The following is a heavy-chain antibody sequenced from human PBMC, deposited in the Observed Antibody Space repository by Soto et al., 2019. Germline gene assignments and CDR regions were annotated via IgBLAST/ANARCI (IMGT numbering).Heavy chain of an antibody. CDR1: GFSFSNNG. CDR2: ISYDGSNT. CDR3: VGRGNQNWGDY. Sequence: QVQLVESGGGVVQPGRSLRLSCAASGFSFSNNGMHWVRQAPGKGLEWVAIISYDGSNTYYADSVRGRFTISRDNSKNTLFLQMNSLRAEDTALYYCVGRGNQNWGDYWGQGTQVTVSS. D-gene: IGHD7-27*01. V-gene: IGHV3-30*03. J-gene: IGHJ4*02.